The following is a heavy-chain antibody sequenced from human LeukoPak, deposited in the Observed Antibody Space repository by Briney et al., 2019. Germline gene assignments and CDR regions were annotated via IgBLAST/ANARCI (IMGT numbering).Heavy chain of an antibody. CDR2: IYYSGST. CDR3: ATGDRDIVVMT. D-gene: IGHD2-15*01. V-gene: IGHV4-59*08. CDR1: GGSISSYY. J-gene: IGHJ4*02. Sequence: PSETLSLTCTVSGGSISSYYWSWIRQPPGKGLEWIGYIYYSGSTNYNPSLKSRVTISVDTSKNQFSLKLSSVTAADTAVYYCATGDRDIVVMTWGQGTLVTVSS.